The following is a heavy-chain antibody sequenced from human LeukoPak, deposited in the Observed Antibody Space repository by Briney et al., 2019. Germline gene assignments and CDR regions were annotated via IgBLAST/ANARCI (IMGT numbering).Heavy chain of an antibody. V-gene: IGHV4-61*02. D-gene: IGHD3-10*01. CDR3: ARTTYYYGSGRRVSSSFDY. CDR1: GGSLSSGGYY. J-gene: IGHJ4*02. Sequence: SQTLSLTCSVSGGSLSSGGYYWTWIRQPAGKGPEWIGRIYTNGNTNYNPSLKSRVTMSVDTSKNQFSLNLSSVTAADTAVYYCARTTYYYGSGRRVSSSFDYWGQGTLVTVSS. CDR2: IYTNGNT.